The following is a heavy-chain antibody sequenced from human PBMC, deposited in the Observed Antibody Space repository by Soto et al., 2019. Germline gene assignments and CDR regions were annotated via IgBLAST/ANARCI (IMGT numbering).Heavy chain of an antibody. Sequence: QVQLVQSGAEVKKPGASVKVSCKASGYTFSSYAITWVRQAPGQGLEWMAWISAYSGNTIYAQKFQGRVTMTTDTSTSTAYMELRSLSSDDTAVYYCARDSPASDYWGQGTLVTVSS. V-gene: IGHV1-18*01. CDR2: ISAYSGNT. CDR3: ARDSPASDY. CDR1: GYTFSSYA. J-gene: IGHJ4*02.